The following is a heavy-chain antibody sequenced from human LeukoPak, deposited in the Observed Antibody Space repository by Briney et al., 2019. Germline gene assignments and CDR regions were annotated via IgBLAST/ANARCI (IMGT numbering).Heavy chain of an antibody. V-gene: IGHV3-21*01. D-gene: IGHD1-26*01. CDR2: ISSSSSYI. J-gene: IGHJ5*02. CDR3: ARDAALVGATYRRVYNWFDP. Sequence: GGSLRLSCAASGFTFSSYSMNWVRQAPGKGLEWVSSISSSSSYIYYADSVKGRFTISRDNAKNSLYLQMNSLRAEDTAVYYYARDAALVGATYRRVYNWFDPWGQGTLVTVSS. CDR1: GFTFSSYS.